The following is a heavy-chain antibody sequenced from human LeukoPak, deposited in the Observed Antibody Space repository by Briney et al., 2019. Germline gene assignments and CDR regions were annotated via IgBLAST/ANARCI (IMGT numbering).Heavy chain of an antibody. CDR3: ASRHCSSTSCYSDYYYYMDV. Sequence: GGSLRLSCAASGFTVSSNYMSWVRQAPGKGLEWVSVIYGGGSTYYADSVKGRFTISRDNSKNTLYLQMNSLRAEDTAVYYCASRHCSSTSCYSDYYYYMDVWGKGTTVTVSS. CDR2: IYGGGST. V-gene: IGHV3-66*02. D-gene: IGHD2-2*01. CDR1: GFTVSSNY. J-gene: IGHJ6*03.